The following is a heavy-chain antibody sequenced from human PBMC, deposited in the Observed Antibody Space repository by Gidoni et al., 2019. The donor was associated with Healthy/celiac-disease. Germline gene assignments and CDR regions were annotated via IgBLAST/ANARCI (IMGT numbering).Heavy chain of an antibody. V-gene: IGHV3-66*01. CDR3: ARENYYDSSGYYYVDSLS. Sequence: EVQLVESGGGLVQPGGSLRLSCAASGCTVSSIYMSWVRQAPGKGLEWVSVIYSVGSTYSADSVKGRFTISRDNSKHTLYLQMTSLRAEDTAVYYCARENYYDSSGYYYVDSLSWGQGTLVTVSS. D-gene: IGHD3-22*01. CDR1: GCTVSSIY. J-gene: IGHJ5*02. CDR2: IYSVGST.